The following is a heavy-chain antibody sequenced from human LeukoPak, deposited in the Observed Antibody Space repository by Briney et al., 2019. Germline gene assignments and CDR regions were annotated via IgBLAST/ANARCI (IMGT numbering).Heavy chain of an antibody. CDR3: ARDRRYGSGTNHYWYFDL. Sequence: PGGSLRLSCAASGFTFSSYAMHWVRQAPGKGLEWVAVISYDGSNKYYADSVKGRFTISRDNSKNTLYLQMNSLRAEDTAVYYCARDRRYGSGTNHYWYFDLWGRGTLVTVSS. D-gene: IGHD3-10*01. CDR1: GFTFSSYA. CDR2: ISYDGSNK. J-gene: IGHJ2*01. V-gene: IGHV3-30*14.